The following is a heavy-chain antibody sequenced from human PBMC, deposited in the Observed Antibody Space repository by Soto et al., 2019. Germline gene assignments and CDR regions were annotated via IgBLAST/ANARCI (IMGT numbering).Heavy chain of an antibody. V-gene: IGHV3-30*14. J-gene: IGHJ4*02. D-gene: IGHD6-19*01. CDR3: ARDQGSGWENDY. CDR2: ISSESRVI. Sequence: GGSLRLSCAASGFTFSTYAMHWVRQAPGKGLEWVAVISSESRVIYYADSVKGRFTISRDDAKNSLYLQMNSLRDEDTAVYYCARDQGSGWENDYWGQGTMVTVSS. CDR1: GFTFSTYA.